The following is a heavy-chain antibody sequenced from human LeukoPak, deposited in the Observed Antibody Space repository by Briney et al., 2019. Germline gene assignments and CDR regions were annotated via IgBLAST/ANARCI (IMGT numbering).Heavy chain of an antibody. CDR1: GFTFSSYG. D-gene: IGHD2-15*01. V-gene: IGHV3-33*06. J-gene: IGHJ3*02. CDR2: IWYDGNK. Sequence: GRSLRLSCAASGFTFSSYGMHWLRQAPGKGLEWVAIIWYDGNKYYADSVKGRFTISRDNSKNTLYLQINSLRAEDTAMYYCAKEISLNDAFDIWGQGTMVTVSS. CDR3: AKEISLNDAFDI.